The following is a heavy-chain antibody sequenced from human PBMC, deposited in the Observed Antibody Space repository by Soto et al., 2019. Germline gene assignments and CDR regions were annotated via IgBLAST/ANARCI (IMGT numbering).Heavy chain of an antibody. CDR2: IKSKTDGGTT. CDR3: ARWRGVTDYCGPLDD. J-gene: IGHJ4*02. V-gene: IGHV3-15*07. Sequence: PGGSLRLSCAASGFTFSNAWMNWVRQAPGKGLEWVGRIKSKTDGGTTDYAAPVKGRFTISRDDSKNTLYLQMNSLKTEDTAVYYCARWRGVTDYCGPLDDWGPGTLVTVSS. CDR1: GFTFSNAW. D-gene: IGHD2-21*01.